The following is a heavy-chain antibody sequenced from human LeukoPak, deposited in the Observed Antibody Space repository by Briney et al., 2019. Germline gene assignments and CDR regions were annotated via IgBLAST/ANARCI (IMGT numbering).Heavy chain of an antibody. CDR2: TYYSGST. CDR1: GGSISSGGYY. J-gene: IGHJ4*02. D-gene: IGHD5-12*01. Sequence: SETLSLTCTVSGGSISSGGYYWSWIRQHPGKGLEWIGYTYYSGSTYYNPSLKSRVTISVDTSKNQFSLKLSSVTAADTAVYYCARKGYGTGGHYFDYWGQGTLVTVSS. CDR3: ARKGYGTGGHYFDY. V-gene: IGHV4-31*03.